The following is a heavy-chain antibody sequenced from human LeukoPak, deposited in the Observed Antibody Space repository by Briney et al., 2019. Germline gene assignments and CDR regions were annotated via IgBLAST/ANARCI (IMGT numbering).Heavy chain of an antibody. Sequence: PGGSLRLSCAASGFTFRSYEMNWVRQAPGKGLEWVSYISSSGSTMYYADSVKGRFTISRGNAKNSLYLQMNSLRAEDTAVYYCARDGGVEYYDSSNYYDYWGQGTLVTVSS. D-gene: IGHD3-22*01. V-gene: IGHV3-48*03. CDR1: GFTFRSYE. J-gene: IGHJ4*02. CDR3: ARDGGVEYYDSSNYYDY. CDR2: ISSSGSTM.